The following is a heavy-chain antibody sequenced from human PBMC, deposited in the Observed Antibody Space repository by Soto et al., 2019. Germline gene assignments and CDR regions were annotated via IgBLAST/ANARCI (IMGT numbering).Heavy chain of an antibody. J-gene: IGHJ4*02. V-gene: IGHV4-59*01. CDR1: GGSISSYF. CDR2: IYYSGST. D-gene: IGHD3-22*01. CDR3: ARRASGYPYYFDY. Sequence: SETLSLTCTVSGGSISSYFWSWIRQAPGKGLEWIGYIYYSGSTNYNPSLKSRVTISVDTSKNQFSLKPSSVTAADTAVYYCARRASGYPYYFDYWGQGTLVTVSS.